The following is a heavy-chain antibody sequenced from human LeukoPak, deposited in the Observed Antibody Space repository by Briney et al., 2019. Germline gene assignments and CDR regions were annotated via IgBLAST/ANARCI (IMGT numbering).Heavy chain of an antibody. CDR3: ARGGVVAATSLDWFDP. D-gene: IGHD2-15*01. V-gene: IGHV1-8*03. Sequence: ASVKVSXKASGYTFTSYDINWVRQATGQGLEWMGWMNPNSGNTGYAQKFQGRVTITRNTSISTAYMELSSLRSEDTAVYYCARGGVVAATSLDWFDPWGQGTLVTVSS. CDR2: MNPNSGNT. J-gene: IGHJ5*02. CDR1: GYTFTSYD.